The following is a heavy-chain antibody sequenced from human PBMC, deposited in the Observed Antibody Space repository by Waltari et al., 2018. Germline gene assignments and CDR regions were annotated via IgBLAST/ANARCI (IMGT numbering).Heavy chain of an antibody. D-gene: IGHD6-6*01. Sequence: EVQLVESGGGLVQPGGSLRLSCAASGFTFSSYSMNWVRQAPGKGLEWVSYISSSSSTIYYADSVKGRFTISRDNAKNSLYLQMNSLRAEDTAVYYCARGQLVRGGDFDYWGQGTLVTVSS. CDR2: ISSSSSTI. CDR1: GFTFSSYS. V-gene: IGHV3-48*01. J-gene: IGHJ4*02. CDR3: ARGQLVRGGDFDY.